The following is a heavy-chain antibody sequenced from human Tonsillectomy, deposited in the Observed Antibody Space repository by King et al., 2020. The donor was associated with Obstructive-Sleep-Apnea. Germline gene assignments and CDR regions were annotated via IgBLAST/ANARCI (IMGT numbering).Heavy chain of an antibody. CDR1: GYTFTNYD. J-gene: IGHJ4*02. Sequence: VQLVESGAEVKKPGASVKVSCKASGYTFTNYDINWVRQATGQGLEWMGWMNPNSGNTGYAQKFQGRVSMTRNTSISTAYMELSSLGYEDTAVYYCARPVYCRGDTCLYYFDDWGQGTLVTVSS. D-gene: IGHD2-15*01. V-gene: IGHV1-8*01. CDR2: MNPNSGNT. CDR3: ARPVYCRGDTCLYYFDD.